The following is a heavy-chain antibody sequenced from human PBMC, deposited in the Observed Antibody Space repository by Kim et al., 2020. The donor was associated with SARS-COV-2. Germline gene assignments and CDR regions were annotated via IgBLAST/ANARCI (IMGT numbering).Heavy chain of an antibody. D-gene: IGHD3-22*01. V-gene: IGHV1-3*01. CDR2: INAGNGNT. CDR1: GYTFTSYA. J-gene: IGHJ4*02. CDR3: AREGYYYDSTGYYPH. Sequence: ASVKVSCKASGYTFTSYAIHWLRQAPGQRLEWMGWINAGNGNTKYSEKFQGRVTITRDTSASTAYMELSSLRYEDTAVYYCAREGYYYDSTGYYPHWGQGTLVTVSS.